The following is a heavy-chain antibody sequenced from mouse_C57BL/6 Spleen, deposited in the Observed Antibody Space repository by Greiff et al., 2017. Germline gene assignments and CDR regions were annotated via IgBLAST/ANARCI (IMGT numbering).Heavy chain of an antibody. V-gene: IGHV1-55*01. CDR3: ARRELRLKSMDY. Sequence: QVQLQQPGAELVKPGASVKLSCKASGYTFTRSWITWVKQRPGQGLEWIGDIYPGSGSPNYNEKFKSKATLTVDTSSSPAYMQLSSLTSEDSAVYYCARRELRLKSMDYWGQGTSVTVSS. CDR1: GYTFTRSW. D-gene: IGHD3-2*02. J-gene: IGHJ4*01. CDR2: IYPGSGSP.